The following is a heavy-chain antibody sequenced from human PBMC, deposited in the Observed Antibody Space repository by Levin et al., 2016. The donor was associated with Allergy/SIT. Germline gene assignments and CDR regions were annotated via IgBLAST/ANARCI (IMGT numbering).Heavy chain of an antibody. V-gene: IGHV3-48*03. Sequence: GESLKISCAASGFTFSSYEMNWVRQAPGKGLEWVSYISSTGGTTHYADSAKGRFTISRDNAKNSLYLQMNSLRVEDTAVYYCARGPGTAGDWYFDLWGRGTLVTVSS. J-gene: IGHJ2*01. CDR1: GFTFSSYE. CDR3: ARGPGTAGDWYFDL. D-gene: IGHD3-10*01. CDR2: ISSTGGTT.